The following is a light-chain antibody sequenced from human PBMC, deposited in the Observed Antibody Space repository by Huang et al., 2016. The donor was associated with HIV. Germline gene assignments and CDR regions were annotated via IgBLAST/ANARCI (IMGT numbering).Light chain of an antibody. CDR1: QSLSSN. V-gene: IGKV3-15*01. J-gene: IGKJ2*02. CDR3: QQYNNWPST. Sequence: EIVMTQSPATLSVSPGERATLSCRASQSLSSNLAWYQQKPGQAPRLLIYGASTRATGIPARFSGSGSVTEFTLTISSLQSEDFALYYCQQYNNWPSTFGQGTKLEIK. CDR2: GAS.